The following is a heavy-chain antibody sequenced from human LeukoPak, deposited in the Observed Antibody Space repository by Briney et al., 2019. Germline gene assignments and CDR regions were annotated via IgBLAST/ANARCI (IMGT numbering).Heavy chain of an antibody. V-gene: IGHV3-7*01. CDR1: GFTFSSYW. CDR3: ARGPSSIAAAGTDYYYDMDV. Sequence: GGSLRLSCAASGFTFSSYWMSWVRQAPGKGLEWVANIKQDGSEKYYVDSVKGRFTISRDNAKNSLYLQMNSLRAEDTAVYYCARGPSSIAAAGTDYYYDMDVWGQGTTVTVSS. J-gene: IGHJ6*02. D-gene: IGHD6-13*01. CDR2: IKQDGSEK.